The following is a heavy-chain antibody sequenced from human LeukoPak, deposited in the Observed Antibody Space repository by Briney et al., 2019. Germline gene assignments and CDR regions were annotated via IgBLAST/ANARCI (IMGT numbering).Heavy chain of an antibody. Sequence: PSETLSLTCTVSGGSISSGGYYWSWIRQHPEKGLEWIGYIYYSGSTYYNPSLKSRVTISVDTSKNQFSLKLSSVTAADTAVYYCARLPFGPFGYWGQGTLVTVSS. D-gene: IGHD3-16*01. CDR1: GGSISSGGYY. V-gene: IGHV4-31*03. J-gene: IGHJ4*02. CDR2: IYYSGST. CDR3: ARLPFGPFGY.